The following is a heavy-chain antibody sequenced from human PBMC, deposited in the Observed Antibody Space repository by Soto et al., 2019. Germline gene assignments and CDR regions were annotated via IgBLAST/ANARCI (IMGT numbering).Heavy chain of an antibody. J-gene: IGHJ6*02. Sequence: VQLVQSGAEVKKPGSSVKVSCKASGGTFSSYAISWVRQAPGQGLEWMGGIIPIFGTANYAQKFQGRVTITADESTSTAYMEVNSLRTEDTAVYCGATEAYSGYDSYCSGGSCPYCYGMDVWGQGTTVTVSS. D-gene: IGHD2-15*01. CDR3: ATEAYSGYDSYCSGGSCPYCYGMDV. CDR2: IIPIFGTA. CDR1: GGTFSSYA. V-gene: IGHV1-69*12.